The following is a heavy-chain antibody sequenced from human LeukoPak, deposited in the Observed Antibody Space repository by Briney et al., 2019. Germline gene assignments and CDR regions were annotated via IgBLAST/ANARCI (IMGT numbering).Heavy chain of an antibody. D-gene: IGHD3-22*01. CDR3: ARDRVRYYYDSSGYYYGY. CDR1: GYTFTGYY. CDR2: INPNSGGT. Sequence: ASVKVSCKASGYTFTGYYMHWVQQAPGQGLEWMGWINPNSGGTNYAQKFQGRVTMTRDTSISTAYMELSRLRSDDTAVYYCARDRVRYYYDSSGYYYGYWGQGTLVTVSS. J-gene: IGHJ4*02. V-gene: IGHV1-2*02.